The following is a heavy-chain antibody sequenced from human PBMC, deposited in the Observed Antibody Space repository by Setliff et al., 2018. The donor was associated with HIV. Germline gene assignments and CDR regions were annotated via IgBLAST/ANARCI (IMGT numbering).Heavy chain of an antibody. CDR2: IFTSGDT. CDR1: GDSISSGGSP. V-gene: IGHV4-31*03. CDR3: ASAPLYFYDGSGYLKY. D-gene: IGHD3-22*01. Sequence: SETLSLTCTVSGDSISSGGSPWTWIRQHPGKGLAWIGYIFTSGDTNYNPSLRSRVTLSVVTSKNQVSLKLGSVTAAGTAVYFCASAPLYFYDGSGYLKYWGQGSQVTVSS. J-gene: IGHJ4*02.